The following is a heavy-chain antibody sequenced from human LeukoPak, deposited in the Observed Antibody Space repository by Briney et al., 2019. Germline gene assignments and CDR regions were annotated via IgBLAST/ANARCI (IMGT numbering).Heavy chain of an antibody. CDR3: AREMATTRDAFDI. CDR1: GYTFTGYY. V-gene: IGHV1-2*02. CDR2: INPNSGGT. Sequence: ASVKVSCKASGYTFTGYYMHWVRQAPGQGLEWMGWINPNSGGTNYAQKFQGRVTMTRDTSTSTAYMELSRLRSDDTAVYYRAREMATTRDAFDIWGQGTMVTVSS. D-gene: IGHD5-24*01. J-gene: IGHJ3*02.